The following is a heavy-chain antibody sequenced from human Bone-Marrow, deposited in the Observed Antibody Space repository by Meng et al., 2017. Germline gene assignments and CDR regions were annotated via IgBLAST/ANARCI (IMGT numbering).Heavy chain of an antibody. CDR1: GYTFINYG. V-gene: IGHV1-2*02. J-gene: IGHJ4*02. CDR2: INPNTGGT. Sequence: ASVKVSCKASGYTFINYGISWVRQAPGQGLEWMGWINPNTGGTDYAQKFQGRVTMTRDTSISAAYMELSGLRSDDTAVFYCARVEAFGDFGFDYWGQGTRVTVSS. CDR3: ARVEAFGDFGFDY. D-gene: IGHD3-10*01.